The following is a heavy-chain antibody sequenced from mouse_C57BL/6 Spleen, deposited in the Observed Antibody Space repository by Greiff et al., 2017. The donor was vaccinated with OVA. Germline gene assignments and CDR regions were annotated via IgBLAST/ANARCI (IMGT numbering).Heavy chain of an antibody. Sequence: EVQLVESGGGLVKPGGSLKLSCAASGFTFSSYAMSWVRQTPEKRLEWVATISDGGSYTYYPDNVKGRFTISRDNAKNNLYLQMSHLKSEDTAMYYCARDSSHHFDYWGQGTTLTVSS. CDR3: ARDSSHHFDY. V-gene: IGHV5-4*01. CDR2: ISDGGSYT. J-gene: IGHJ2*01. CDR1: GFTFSSYA. D-gene: IGHD1-1*01.